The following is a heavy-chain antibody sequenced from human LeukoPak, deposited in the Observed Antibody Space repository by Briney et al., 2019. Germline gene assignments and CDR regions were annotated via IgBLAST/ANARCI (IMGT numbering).Heavy chain of an antibody. V-gene: IGHV3-23*01. CDR3: AKDSGSGYSYGYFDY. J-gene: IGHJ4*02. D-gene: IGHD5-18*01. Sequence: PGGSLTLSCAASGFTIISCAMRWVRHAPGKGLEGGSAISGSGGSTYSADSVKGRFTISRDTSKNKLYLHMNRLRGEDTAVYYCAKDSGSGYSYGYFDYWGQGTLVIVSS. CDR1: GFTIISCA. CDR2: ISGSGGST.